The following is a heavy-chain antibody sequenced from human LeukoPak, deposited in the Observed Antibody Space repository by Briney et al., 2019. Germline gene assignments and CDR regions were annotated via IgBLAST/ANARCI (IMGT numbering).Heavy chain of an antibody. CDR1: GGSISSYY. D-gene: IGHD2-15*01. CDR2: IYYSGST. Sequence: PSETLSLTCTVSGGSISSYYWSWIRQPPGKGLEWIGYIYYSGSTNYNPSLKSRVTISVDTSKNQFSLKLSSVTAADTAVYYCARGPGSYCSGGSCYSPYYWGQGTLVTVSS. J-gene: IGHJ4*02. CDR3: ARGPGSYCSGGSCYSPYY. V-gene: IGHV4-59*01.